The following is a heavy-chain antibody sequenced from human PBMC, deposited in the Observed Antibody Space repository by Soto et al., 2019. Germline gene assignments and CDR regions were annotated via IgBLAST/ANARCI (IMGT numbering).Heavy chain of an antibody. CDR1: GFTFSSYG. V-gene: IGHV3-33*01. Sequence: QVQLVESGGGVVQPGRSLRLSCAASGFTFSSYGMHWVRQAPGKGLEWVAVIWYDGSNKYYADSVKGRFTISRDNSKNTLYLQMNSLRAEDTAVYYGARQGEVDYYYYGMDVWGQGTTVTVSS. J-gene: IGHJ6*02. CDR3: ARQGEVDYYYYGMDV. D-gene: IGHD3-10*01. CDR2: IWYDGSNK.